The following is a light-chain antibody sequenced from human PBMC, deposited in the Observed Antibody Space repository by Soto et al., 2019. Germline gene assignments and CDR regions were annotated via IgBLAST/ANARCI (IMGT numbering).Light chain of an antibody. J-gene: IGLJ2*01. CDR1: SSDVGGYNF. CDR3: SSYTSSSTLA. Sequence: QSALTQPASVSGSPGQSITISCTGTSSDVGGYNFVSWYQQHPGKAPKLMIYDVSNRPSRVSNRFSGSKSGNTASLTISGLQAEDEADYYCSSYTSSSTLAFGGGTKLTVL. V-gene: IGLV2-14*03. CDR2: DVS.